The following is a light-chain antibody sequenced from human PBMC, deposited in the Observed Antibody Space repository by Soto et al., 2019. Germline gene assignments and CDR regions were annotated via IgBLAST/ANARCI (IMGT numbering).Light chain of an antibody. Sequence: QSALTQPASVSGSPGQSVTISCTGTRSDIGDYNYVSWYQQHPGKVPKLLIYEVNKRPSGVSNRFSGSKSANSAALTISGLQAEDEADYYCSSYTSSSTWVFGGGTKLTVL. V-gene: IGLV2-14*01. J-gene: IGLJ3*02. CDR1: RSDIGDYNY. CDR2: EVN. CDR3: SSYTSSSTWV.